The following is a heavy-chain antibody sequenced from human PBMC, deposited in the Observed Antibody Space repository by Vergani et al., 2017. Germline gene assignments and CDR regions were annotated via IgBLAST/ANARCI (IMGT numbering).Heavy chain of an antibody. V-gene: IGHV1-69*01. Sequence: QVQLVQSGAEVKKPGSSVKVSCKASGGTFSSYAISWVRQAPGQGLEWMGGIIPIFGTADYAQQFQGRVTITADESTSTAYMELSSLRSEDTAVYYCARDGTGRDGYNFWYFDLWGRGTLVTVSS. CDR1: GGTFSSYA. CDR2: IIPIFGTA. D-gene: IGHD5-24*01. J-gene: IGHJ2*01. CDR3: ARDGTGRDGYNFWYFDL.